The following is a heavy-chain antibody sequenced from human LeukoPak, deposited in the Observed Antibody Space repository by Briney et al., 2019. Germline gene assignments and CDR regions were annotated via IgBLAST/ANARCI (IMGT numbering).Heavy chain of an antibody. CDR2: ISSSSSTI. J-gene: IGHJ4*02. D-gene: IGHD6-19*01. CDR3: ARGGSGWYEGDY. Sequence: GGSLRLSCAASGFTFSSYSMNWVRQAPGKGLEWVLYISSSSSTIYYADSVKGRFTISRDNAKNSLYPQMNRLRDEDTAVYCCARGGSGWYEGDYWGQGTLVTVSS. CDR1: GFTFSSYS. V-gene: IGHV3-48*02.